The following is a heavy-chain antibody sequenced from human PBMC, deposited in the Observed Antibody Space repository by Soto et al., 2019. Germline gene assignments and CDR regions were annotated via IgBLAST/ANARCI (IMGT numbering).Heavy chain of an antibody. D-gene: IGHD2-8*01. CDR1: GFTFSSYA. CDR2: ISGSGGST. Sequence: EVQLLESGGGLVQPGGSLRLSCAASGFTFSSYAMSWVRQAPGKGLEWVSAISGSGGSTYYADSVKGRFTISRGNSKNTLYMQMNSLRAEDTAVYYCAKFDNARGYFDYWGQGTLVTVSS. CDR3: AKFDNARGYFDY. J-gene: IGHJ4*02. V-gene: IGHV3-23*01.